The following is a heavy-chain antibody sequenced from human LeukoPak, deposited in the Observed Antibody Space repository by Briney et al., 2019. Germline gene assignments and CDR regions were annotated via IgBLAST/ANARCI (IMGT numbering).Heavy chain of an antibody. V-gene: IGHV4-34*01. Sequence: SETLSLTCAVYGGSFRGYYWSWIRQPPGKGLEWVGEINHSGSTNYNPSLKSRVTISVDTSKNQFSLKLSSVTAADTAVYYCARVLTSVAAPQEDAFDIWGQGTMVTVSS. J-gene: IGHJ3*02. CDR2: INHSGST. CDR3: ARVLTSVAAPQEDAFDI. CDR1: GGSFRGYY. D-gene: IGHD4-23*01.